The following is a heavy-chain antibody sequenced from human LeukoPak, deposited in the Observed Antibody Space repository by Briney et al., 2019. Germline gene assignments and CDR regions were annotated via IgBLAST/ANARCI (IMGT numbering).Heavy chain of an antibody. CDR3: AKPPRSGYSYGYFDY. Sequence: PGGSLRLSCAASGFTSDDYAMHWVRQAPGKGLEWVSLISGDGGTTYYADSVKGRFTISRDNSKNSLYLQMNSLRTEDTALYYCAKPPRSGYSYGYFDYWGQGALVTVSS. CDR1: GFTSDDYA. CDR2: ISGDGGTT. D-gene: IGHD5-18*01. J-gene: IGHJ4*02. V-gene: IGHV3-43*02.